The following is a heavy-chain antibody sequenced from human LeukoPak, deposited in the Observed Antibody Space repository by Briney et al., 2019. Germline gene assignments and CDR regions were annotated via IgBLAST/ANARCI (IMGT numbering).Heavy chain of an antibody. CDR3: ARAYYGSGSYYPYYYYYMDV. CDR1: GHTFTSYD. CDR2: MNPNSGNT. D-gene: IGHD3-10*01. Sequence: ASVKVSCKASGHTFTSYDINWVRQATGQGLEWMGWMNPNSGNTGYAQKFQGRVTMTRNTSISTAYMELSSLRSEDTAVYYCARAYYGSGSYYPYYYYYMDVWGKGTTVTVSS. J-gene: IGHJ6*03. V-gene: IGHV1-8*01.